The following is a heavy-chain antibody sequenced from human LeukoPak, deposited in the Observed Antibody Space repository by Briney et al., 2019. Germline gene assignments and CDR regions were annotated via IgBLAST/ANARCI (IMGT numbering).Heavy chain of an antibody. CDR3: TRGSRGRRDN. D-gene: IGHD5-12*01. V-gene: IGHV1-8*01. CDR1: GYTFTSCD. CDR2: MNPNSGNT. J-gene: IGHJ4*02. Sequence: ASVKVSCKPSGYTFTSCDINWVRQATGQGLEWMGWMNPNSGNTGYGQSFQGRITMTRDISIGTAYMELSNLTSEDTAIYYCTRGSRGRRDNWGQGTLVTVSA.